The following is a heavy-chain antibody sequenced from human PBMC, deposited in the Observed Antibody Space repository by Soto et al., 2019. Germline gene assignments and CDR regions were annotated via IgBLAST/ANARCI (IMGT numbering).Heavy chain of an antibody. D-gene: IGHD1-1*01. Sequence: EVQLLESGGGLVQPGGSLRLSCEGSGFAFSIYSMSWVRQAPGKGLEWVSSISENGGTTYYAASGKGRFTFSRDNSKNTQFLQWNTLKGEATAYYYWAKDRGVFTSGCEFFDSWGEGPLVTVS. CDR1: GFAFSIYS. V-gene: IGHV3-23*01. CDR3: AKDRGVFTSGCEFFDS. CDR2: ISENGGTT. J-gene: IGHJ4*02.